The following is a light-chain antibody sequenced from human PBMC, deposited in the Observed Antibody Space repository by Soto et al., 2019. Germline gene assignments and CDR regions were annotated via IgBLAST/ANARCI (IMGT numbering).Light chain of an antibody. Sequence: QSVLTQPASVSGSPGQSITISCTGTSSDVGSYNYVSWYQQHPGKVPELIIYDVSHRPSGVSNRFSGSKSGNTASLSISALQPEDEADYYCCSYTTTTTYVFGTGTKLTVL. CDR2: DVS. CDR3: CSYTTTTTYV. V-gene: IGLV2-14*03. J-gene: IGLJ1*01. CDR1: SSDVGSYNY.